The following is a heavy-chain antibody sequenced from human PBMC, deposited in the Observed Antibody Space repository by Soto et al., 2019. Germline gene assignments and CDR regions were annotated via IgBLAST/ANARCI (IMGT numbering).Heavy chain of an antibody. V-gene: IGHV4-59*12. Sequence: PSETLSLTCSVSGGSISSYYSNWIRQPPGKGLEWIGYIYYSGSTNYNPSLKSRLIISIDTSKNQFSRKLSSVTAADTAVYYCARAPSNPTHRFDYWGQGTQVTVSS. CDR2: IYYSGST. CDR1: GGSISSYY. CDR3: ARAPSNPTHRFDY. J-gene: IGHJ4*02. D-gene: IGHD4-4*01.